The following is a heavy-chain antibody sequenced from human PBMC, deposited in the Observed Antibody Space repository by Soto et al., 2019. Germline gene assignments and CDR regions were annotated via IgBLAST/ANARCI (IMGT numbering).Heavy chain of an antibody. V-gene: IGHV6-1*01. CDR1: GDSVSSNSAA. CDR2: TYYRSKWYN. CDR3: ARDCTNGVCYPSYHYGMDV. D-gene: IGHD2-8*01. Sequence: SQTLSLTCAIPGDSVSSNSAAWNWSRQSPSRGLEWLGRTYYRSKWYNDYAVSVKSRITINTDTSKNQFSLQLNSLTPEDTAVYYCARDCTNGVCYPSYHYGMDVWGQGTTVTVSS. J-gene: IGHJ6*02.